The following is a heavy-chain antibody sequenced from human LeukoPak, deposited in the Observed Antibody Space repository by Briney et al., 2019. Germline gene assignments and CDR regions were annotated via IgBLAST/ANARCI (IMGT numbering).Heavy chain of an antibody. CDR1: GGSFSSYA. CDR2: IIPIFGTA. D-gene: IGHD3-3*01. Sequence: SVKVSCKASGGSFSSYAISWVRQAPGQGLEWMGGIIPIFGTANYAQKFQGRVTITADESTSTAYMELSSLRSEDTAVYYCASRDRDEITIFGVVDYYYYYMDVWGKGTTVTVSS. V-gene: IGHV1-69*13. J-gene: IGHJ6*03. CDR3: ASRDRDEITIFGVVDYYYYYMDV.